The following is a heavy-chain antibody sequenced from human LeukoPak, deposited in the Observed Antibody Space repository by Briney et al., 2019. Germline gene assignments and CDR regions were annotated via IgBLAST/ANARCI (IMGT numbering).Heavy chain of an antibody. J-gene: IGHJ4*02. CDR3: ARDGSTAARPFDY. Sequence: GGSLRLSCAASGFTFSSYAMHWVRQAPGKGLEWVAVISYDGSNKYYADSVKGRFTISRDNSKNTLYLQMNSLRAEDTAVYYCARDGSTAARPFDYWGQGTLVTVSS. CDR1: GFTFSSYA. D-gene: IGHD6-6*01. CDR2: ISYDGSNK. V-gene: IGHV3-30-3*01.